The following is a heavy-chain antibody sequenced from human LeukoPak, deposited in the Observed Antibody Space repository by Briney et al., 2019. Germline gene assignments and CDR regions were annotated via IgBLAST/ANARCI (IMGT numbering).Heavy chain of an antibody. CDR3: ASPRGFSYGYFDN. CDR2: IYYSKNT. V-gene: IGHV4-39*01. CDR1: GGSISSSNAY. Sequence: SETLSLTCTVSGGSISSSNAYWGWIRQPPGKGLEWIGSIYYSKNTYYNPSLKSRVTISADTSKNQFSLALGSVSATDTAVYYCASPRGFSYGYFDNWGQGTLVTVSS. D-gene: IGHD5-18*01. J-gene: IGHJ4*02.